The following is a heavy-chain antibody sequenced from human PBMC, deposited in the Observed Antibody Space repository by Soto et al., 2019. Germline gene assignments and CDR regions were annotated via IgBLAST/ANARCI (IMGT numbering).Heavy chain of an antibody. Sequence: QVQLQESGPGLVKPSETLPLTCTVSGGSISSFYWNWVRQPPGKGLEWIGFVYYTGKTKYNPSLKSRVTISLDTSKKQFYLNMTSVTAADTAVYYCSRGGYSFGSGNDFWGQGTLVTVSS. V-gene: IGHV4-59*01. CDR1: GGSISSFY. J-gene: IGHJ4*02. D-gene: IGHD5-18*01. CDR3: SRGGYSFGSGNDF. CDR2: VYYTGKT.